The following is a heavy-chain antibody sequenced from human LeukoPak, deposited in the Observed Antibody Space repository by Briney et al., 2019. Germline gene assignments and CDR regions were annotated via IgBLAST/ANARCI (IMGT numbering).Heavy chain of an antibody. CDR1: GGSISSYC. D-gene: IGHD4-17*01. CDR2: IYYSGST. Sequence: SETLSLTCTVSGGSISSYCWSWIRQPPGKGLEWIGYIYYSGSTNYNPSLKSRVTISVDTSKNQFSLKLSSVTAADTAVYYCARTTVPLFDYWGQGTLVTVSS. V-gene: IGHV4-59*01. J-gene: IGHJ4*02. CDR3: ARTTVPLFDY.